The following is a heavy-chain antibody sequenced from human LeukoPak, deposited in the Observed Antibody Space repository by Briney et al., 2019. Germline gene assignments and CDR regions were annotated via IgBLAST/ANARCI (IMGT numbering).Heavy chain of an antibody. D-gene: IGHD3-22*01. CDR3: ARDSSGFDP. CDR1: GGSISSSSYY. Sequence: PSETPSLTCTVSGGSISSSSYYWGWIRQPPGKGLEWIGNIYYSGSTYYNPSLKSRVTISVDTSKNQFSLKLSSVTAADTAVYYCARDSSGFDPWGQGTLVTVSS. J-gene: IGHJ5*02. CDR2: IYYSGST. V-gene: IGHV4-39*07.